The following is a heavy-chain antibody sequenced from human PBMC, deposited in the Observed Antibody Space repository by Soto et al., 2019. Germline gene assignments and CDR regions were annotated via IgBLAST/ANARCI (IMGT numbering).Heavy chain of an antibody. V-gene: IGHV3-7*01. J-gene: IGHJ6*04. CDR2: IKQDGSEE. CDR3: AREIAARL. D-gene: IGHD6-6*01. CDR1: GFTISSYW. Sequence: PWGSLRLSCAASGFTISSYWMSWFRQAPGKGLEWVANIKQDGSEENYVDSVKGRFTISRDNAKNALYLQMNSLRVEDTAVYYCAREIAARLWGKGTTVTVSS.